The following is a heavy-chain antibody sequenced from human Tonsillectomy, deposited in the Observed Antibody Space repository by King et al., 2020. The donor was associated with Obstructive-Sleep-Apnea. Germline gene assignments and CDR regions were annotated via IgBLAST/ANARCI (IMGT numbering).Heavy chain of an antibody. J-gene: IGHJ4*02. V-gene: IGHV1-18*04. CDR3: ARDGYYDKTGYPSTF. CDR1: GYTFTSYG. CDR2: ISAYNENT. Sequence: QLVQSGAEVKEPGASVKVSCKASGYTFTSYGISWVRQAPGQGLEWMGGISAYNENTNYAQELQDRVILTTHTSTHTAYMELRSLRSDDTAVYYCARDGYYDKTGYPSTFWGQGTLVTVSS. D-gene: IGHD3-9*01.